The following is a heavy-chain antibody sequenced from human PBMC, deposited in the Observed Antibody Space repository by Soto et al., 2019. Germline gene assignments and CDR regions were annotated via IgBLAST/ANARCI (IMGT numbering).Heavy chain of an antibody. D-gene: IGHD7-27*01. V-gene: IGHV4-59*11. CDR3: ARANWDSEY. Sequence: SETLSLTCTVSGGSISNHYWSWIRQPPGKGLEWIGYIYYNGNTNYNPSLKSRVTMSVDTSKNQISLTLSSVTAADTAVYYCARANWDSEYWGQGTLVTVS. J-gene: IGHJ4*02. CDR2: IYYNGNT. CDR1: GGSISNHY.